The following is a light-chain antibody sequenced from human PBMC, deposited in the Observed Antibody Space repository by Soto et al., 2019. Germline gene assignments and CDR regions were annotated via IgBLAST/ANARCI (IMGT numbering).Light chain of an antibody. Sequence: QSVLTQPPSASASLGASVKLTFTLSSGHNSYAIAWHQQQPEKGPRYLMKLNSDGSHSKGDGIPDRFSGSSSGAERYLTISSLQSEDEADYYCQTWSTDLRVFGGGTKLTVL. CDR3: QTWSTDLRV. J-gene: IGLJ3*02. CDR2: LNSDGSH. CDR1: SGHNSYA. V-gene: IGLV4-69*01.